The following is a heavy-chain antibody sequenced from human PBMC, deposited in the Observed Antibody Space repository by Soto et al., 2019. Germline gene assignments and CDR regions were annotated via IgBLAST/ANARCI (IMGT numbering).Heavy chain of an antibody. CDR1: GASISSGDYY. Sequence: KTSETLSLTCTVSGASISSGDYYWGWIRQPPGKGLEWIGCISYSRSPYYNPSLTSRLTISVVTSQNQFSLKVSSVTAADTAVYYCVSGIAVTGNGNFDFWGQGSLVTVSS. J-gene: IGHJ4*02. D-gene: IGHD6-19*01. CDR3: VSGIAVTGNGNFDF. V-gene: IGHV4-30-4*01. CDR2: ISYSRSP.